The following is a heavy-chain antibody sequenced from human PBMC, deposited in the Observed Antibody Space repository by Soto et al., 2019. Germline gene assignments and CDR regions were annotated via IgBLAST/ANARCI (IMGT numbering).Heavy chain of an antibody. J-gene: IGHJ4*02. D-gene: IGHD2-2*01. CDR2: ISSDGSST. CDR3: ARVPYCSSSSCYSYFDS. CDR1: GFTLSNYW. Sequence: EVQLVESGGGLVQPGGSLRLSCAASGFTLSNYWMHWARQAPGKGLVWVSRISSDGSSTNYADSVKGRFTISRDNAKNTLHLQMNRLSAEDTAVYYCARVPYCSSSSCYSYFDSWGQGTLVTVSS. V-gene: IGHV3-74*01.